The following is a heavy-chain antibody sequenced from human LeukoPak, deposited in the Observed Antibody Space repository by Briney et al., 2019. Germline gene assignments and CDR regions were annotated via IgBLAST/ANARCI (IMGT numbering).Heavy chain of an antibody. J-gene: IGHJ2*01. CDR3: ARHVLSGYLNHWYFDL. V-gene: IGHV4-39*01. Sequence: PSETLSLTCTVSGGSISSSSYYWGWIRQPPGKGLEWIGSIYYSGSTNYNPSLKSRVTISVDTSKNQFSLKLSSVTAADTAVYYCARHVLSGYLNHWYFDLWGRGTLVTVSS. CDR1: GGSISSSSYY. CDR2: IYYSGST. D-gene: IGHD3-3*01.